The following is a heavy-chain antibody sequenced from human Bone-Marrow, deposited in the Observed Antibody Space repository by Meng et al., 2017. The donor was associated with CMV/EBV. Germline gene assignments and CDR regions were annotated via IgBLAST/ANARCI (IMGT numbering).Heavy chain of an antibody. V-gene: IGHV1-18*01. CDR3: ARFIAAAQNAFDI. CDR1: GYTFTNYG. Sequence: ASVKVSCKASGYTFTNYGISWVRQAPGQGLEWMGWISAHNGNTRYTQKFQGRVTMTTDTSTKTAYMELSRLRSDDTAVYYCARFIAAAQNAFDIWGQGTMVTVSS. J-gene: IGHJ3*02. CDR2: ISAHNGNT. D-gene: IGHD6-13*01.